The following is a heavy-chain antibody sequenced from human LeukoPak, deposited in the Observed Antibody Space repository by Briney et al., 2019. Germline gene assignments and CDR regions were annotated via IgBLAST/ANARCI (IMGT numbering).Heavy chain of an antibody. Sequence: AAVKVSCKASGYPFDNFGLTWVRQAPGQGLEWMGWISAYNGNTHYAQKFRGRLTLTTETSTSTAYLELRSPKSDDTAVYYGARDRVGGDLTGVSLYWGQGTLVTVSS. CDR1: GYPFDNFG. D-gene: IGHD4-17*01. J-gene: IGHJ4*01. V-gene: IGHV1-18*01. CDR3: ARDRVGGDLTGVSLY. CDR2: ISAYNGNT.